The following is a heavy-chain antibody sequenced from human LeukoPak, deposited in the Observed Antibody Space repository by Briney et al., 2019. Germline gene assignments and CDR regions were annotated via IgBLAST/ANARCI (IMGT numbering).Heavy chain of an antibody. CDR3: ARDSWSGSGSYYLGYFQH. CDR2: IRGGSSDI. V-gene: IGHV3-21*05. Sequence: PGGSLRLSCATSGFTFSSFSMNWVRQAPGKGLEWVSYIRGGSSDIYYADSVKGRFTISRDNAKNSLYLQMNSLRAEDTAVYYCARDSWSGSGSYYLGYFQHWGQGTLVTVSS. J-gene: IGHJ1*01. D-gene: IGHD3-10*01. CDR1: GFTFSSFS.